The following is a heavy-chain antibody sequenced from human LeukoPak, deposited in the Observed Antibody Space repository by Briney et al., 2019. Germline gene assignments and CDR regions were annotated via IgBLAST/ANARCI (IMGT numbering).Heavy chain of an antibody. CDR2: IIPILGIA. CDR3: ARGETVRSGYYPYHYYGMDV. Sequence: ASVKVSCKASGGTFSSYAISWVRQAPGQGLVWMGRIIPILGIANYAQKFQGRVKITADKSTSTAYMELSSLRSEDTAVYYCARGETVRSGYYPYHYYGMDVWGQGTTVTVSS. V-gene: IGHV1-69*04. J-gene: IGHJ6*02. CDR1: GGTFSSYA. D-gene: IGHD3-22*01.